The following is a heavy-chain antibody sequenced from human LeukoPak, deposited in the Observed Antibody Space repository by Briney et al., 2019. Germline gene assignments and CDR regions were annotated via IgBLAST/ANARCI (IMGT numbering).Heavy chain of an antibody. CDR3: ASLEGYSYGF. V-gene: IGHV1-69*05. D-gene: IGHD5-18*01. CDR2: IIPIFGPV. J-gene: IGHJ4*02. CDR1: GYTFTSYG. Sequence: ASVKVSCKASGYTFTSYGISWVRQAPGQGLEWMGGIIPIFGPVNYAQKFQGRVTMTRDMSTSTVYMELSSLRSEDTAVYYCASLEGYSYGFWGQGTLVTVSS.